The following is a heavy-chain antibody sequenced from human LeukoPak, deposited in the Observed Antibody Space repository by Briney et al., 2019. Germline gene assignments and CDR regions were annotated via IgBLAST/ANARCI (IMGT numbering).Heavy chain of an antibody. Sequence: SETLSLTCTVSGASITSYHWSWIRQPAGKGLEWIGRMFYSGNTDYDPSLKSRLTMSIDTSKNQFSLKLSSVTAADTAVYFCARDQEHCSGTSCYPYWYDSWGQGTLVTVSS. CDR3: ARDQEHCSGTSCYPYWYDS. CDR1: GASITSYH. V-gene: IGHV4-4*07. D-gene: IGHD2-2*01. CDR2: MFYSGNT. J-gene: IGHJ5*01.